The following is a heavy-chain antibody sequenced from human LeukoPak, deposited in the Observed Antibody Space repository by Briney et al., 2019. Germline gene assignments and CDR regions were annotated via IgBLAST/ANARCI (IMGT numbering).Heavy chain of an antibody. CDR2: IYYSGST. J-gene: IGHJ4*02. D-gene: IGHD5-24*01. V-gene: IGHV4-59*01. CDR1: GGSISSYY. CDR3: ARAVEMASFRSFDY. Sequence: SETLSLTCTVSGGSISSYYWSWIRQPPGKGLEWIGYIYYSGSTNYNPSLKSRVTISVDTSKNQFSLKLSSVTAADTAVYYCARAVEMASFRSFDYWGQGTLVTVSS.